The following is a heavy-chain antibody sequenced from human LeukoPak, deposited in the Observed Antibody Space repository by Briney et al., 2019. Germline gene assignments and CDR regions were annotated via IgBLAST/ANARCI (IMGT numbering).Heavy chain of an antibody. J-gene: IGHJ3*02. CDR2: INPNSGGT. Sequence: ASVKVSCKASGYTFTGYYMHWVRQAPGQGLEWMGWINPNSGGTNYAQKFQGRVTMTRDTSISTAYMELSRLRSDDTAVYYCARAAYYYDTRDAFDIWGQGTMVTVSS. CDR1: GYTFTGYY. CDR3: ARAAYYYDTRDAFDI. D-gene: IGHD3-22*01. V-gene: IGHV1-2*02.